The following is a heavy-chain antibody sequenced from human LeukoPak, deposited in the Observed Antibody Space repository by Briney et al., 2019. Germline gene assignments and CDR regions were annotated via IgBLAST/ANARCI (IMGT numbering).Heavy chain of an antibody. J-gene: IGHJ4*02. D-gene: IGHD6-13*01. Sequence: PGRSLRLSCAASGFTFSSYAMRWVRQAPGKGLEWVAVISYDGSNKYYADSVKGRFTISRDNSKNTLYLQMNSLRAEDTAVYYCARGEQQLVLYYWGQGTLVTVSS. CDR1: GFTFSSYA. CDR2: ISYDGSNK. V-gene: IGHV3-30-3*01. CDR3: ARGEQQLVLYY.